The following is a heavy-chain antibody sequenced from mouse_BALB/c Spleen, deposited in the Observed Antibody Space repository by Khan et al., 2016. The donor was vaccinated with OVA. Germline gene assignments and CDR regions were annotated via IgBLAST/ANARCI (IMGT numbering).Heavy chain of an antibody. D-gene: IGHD2-14*01. CDR3: ARSYYRYDGYYAMDY. V-gene: IGHV2-6-4*01. J-gene: IGHJ4*01. Sequence: QVQLKESGPGLVAPSQSLSITCTVSGFSLSRYNIHWVRQPPGKGLEWLGMIWGGGGTDYNSTLKSRLGISKDNSKSQVFLKMNSLQTEDSAMYYCARSYYRYDGYYAMDYWGQGTSVTVSS. CDR1: GFSLSRYN. CDR2: IWGGGGT.